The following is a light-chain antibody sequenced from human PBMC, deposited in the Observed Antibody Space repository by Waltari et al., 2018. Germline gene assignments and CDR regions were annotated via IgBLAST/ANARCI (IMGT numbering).Light chain of an antibody. CDR3: CSYAGLGTYV. CDR1: TSDVGNSDL. Sequence: QSALTQPASVSGTPGQSVTISCTGTTSDVGNSDLVSLYQPHPGKPPKLLICEVIKRPSGVSSRFSGSKSGSTASLTISGLQPDDEADYYCCSYAGLGTYVFGSGTKVTVL. CDR2: EVI. V-gene: IGLV2-23*02. J-gene: IGLJ1*01.